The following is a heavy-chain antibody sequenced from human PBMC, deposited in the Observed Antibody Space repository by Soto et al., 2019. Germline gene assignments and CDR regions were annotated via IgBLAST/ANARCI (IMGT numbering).Heavy chain of an antibody. D-gene: IGHD6-19*01. Sequence: SETLSLTCTVSGGSISSGGYCWSWIRQHPGKGLEWIGYIYYSGSTYYNPSLKSRVTISVDTSKNQFSLKLSSVTAADTAVYYCARGTNLRGGWYDYWGQGTLVTVSS. CDR3: ARGTNLRGGWYDY. J-gene: IGHJ4*02. CDR2: IYYSGST. CDR1: GGSISSGGYC. V-gene: IGHV4-31*03.